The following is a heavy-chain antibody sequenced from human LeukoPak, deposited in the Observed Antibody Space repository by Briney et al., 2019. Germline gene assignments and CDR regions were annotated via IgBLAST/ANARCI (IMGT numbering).Heavy chain of an antibody. D-gene: IGHD1-1*01. CDR3: ARRQLEPHWFDP. V-gene: IGHV1-18*01. CDR1: GYTFTSYG. Sequence: ASVKVSFKASGYTFTSYGISWVRQAPGQGLEWMGWISAYNGNTNYAQKLQGRVTMTTDTSTSTAYMELRSLRSDDTAVYYCARRQLEPHWFDPWGQGTLVTVSS. CDR2: ISAYNGNT. J-gene: IGHJ5*02.